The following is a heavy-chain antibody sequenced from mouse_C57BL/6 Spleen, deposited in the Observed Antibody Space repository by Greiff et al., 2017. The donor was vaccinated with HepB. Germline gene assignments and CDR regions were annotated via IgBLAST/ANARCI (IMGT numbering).Heavy chain of an antibody. CDR3: ARGDWYFDV. V-gene: IGHV1-76*01. CDR2: IYPGSGNT. CDR1: GYTFTDYY. Sequence: QVQLKQSGAELVRPGASVKLSCKASGYTFTDYYINWVKQRPGQGPEWIARIYPGSGNTYYNEKFKGKATLTAEKSSSTAYMQLSSLTSEDSAVYFCARGDWYFDVWGTGTTVTVSS. J-gene: IGHJ1*03.